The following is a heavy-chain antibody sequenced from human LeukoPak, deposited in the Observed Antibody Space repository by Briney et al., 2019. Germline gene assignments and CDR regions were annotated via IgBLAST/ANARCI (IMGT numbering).Heavy chain of an antibody. J-gene: IGHJ4*02. D-gene: IGHD4-17*01. CDR1: GFTFSSYG. Sequence: GGSLRLSCAASGFTFSSYGMHWVRQAPGKGLEWVAVISYDGSNKYYADSVKGRFTISRDNSKNTLYLQMNSLRAEDTAVYYCARDLFYGDYLGPHDYWGQGTLVTVSS. V-gene: IGHV3-30*19. CDR3: ARDLFYGDYLGPHDY. CDR2: ISYDGSNK.